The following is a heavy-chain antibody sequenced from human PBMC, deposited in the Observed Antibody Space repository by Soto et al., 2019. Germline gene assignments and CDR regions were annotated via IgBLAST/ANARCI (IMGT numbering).Heavy chain of an antibody. V-gene: IGHV4-31*03. J-gene: IGHJ4*02. CDR1: GGSISRGGYY. CDR3: ARAGEMATSHPFDY. CDR2: IYYSGST. D-gene: IGHD3-10*01. Sequence: PSETLSLTCTVSGGSISRGGYYWSWIRQHPGKGLEWIGYIYYSGSTYYNPSLKSRVTISVDTSKNQFSLKLSSVTAADTAVYYCARAGEMATSHPFDYWGQGTLVTVSS.